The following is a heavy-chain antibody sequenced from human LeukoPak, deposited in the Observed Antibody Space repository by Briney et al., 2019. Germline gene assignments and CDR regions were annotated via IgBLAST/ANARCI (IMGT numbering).Heavy chain of an antibody. CDR3: AKARYCSSTSCCWDY. D-gene: IGHD2-2*01. CDR2: ISWNSGSI. Sequence: SLRLSCAASGFTFDDYAMHWVRQAPGKGLEWVSGISWNSGSIGYADSVKGRFTISRDNAKNSLYLQMNSLRAEDMALYYCAKARYCSSTSCCWDYWGQGTLVTVSS. J-gene: IGHJ4*02. CDR1: GFTFDDYA. V-gene: IGHV3-9*03.